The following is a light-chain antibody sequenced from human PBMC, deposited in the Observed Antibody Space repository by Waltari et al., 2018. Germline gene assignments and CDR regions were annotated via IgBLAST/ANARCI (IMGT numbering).Light chain of an antibody. CDR3: SSYISSDTLEL. Sequence: QSALTQPASVSGSPGQSITISCTGTSSDVGGYNNDSWYQQHPGKAPKLMIFHVSNRPSGVSNRFSGSKSGNTASLTLPGLQAEDEADYYCSSYISSDTLELFGGGTSLTVL. V-gene: IGLV2-14*03. CDR1: SSDVGGYNN. J-gene: IGLJ2*01. CDR2: HVS.